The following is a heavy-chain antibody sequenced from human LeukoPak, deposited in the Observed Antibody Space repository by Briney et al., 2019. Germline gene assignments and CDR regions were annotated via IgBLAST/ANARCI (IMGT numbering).Heavy chain of an antibody. V-gene: IGHV4-38-2*02. CDR2: IYHSEST. CDR1: GFSIKSSYY. D-gene: IGHD4-17*01. CDR3: ARDLVTVTKGFDI. J-gene: IGHJ3*02. Sequence: SETLSLTCSVSGFSIKSSYYWAWIRQSPGKGLEWIGSIYHSESTYYNPSLRSRVTISIDTPNDQFSLKLSSVTAADTAVYYCARDLVTVTKGFDIWGQGTMVSVSS.